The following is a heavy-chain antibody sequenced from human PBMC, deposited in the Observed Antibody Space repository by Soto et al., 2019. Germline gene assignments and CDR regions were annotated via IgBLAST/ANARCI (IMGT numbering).Heavy chain of an antibody. Sequence: QIHLVESGGGVVQPGRSLRLSCASSGFNFRTFTMHWVRQAPGKGLEWVAGISYDGINAYYADSVKGRFAISRDNSKNTVSLQIDSLRPADTAAYYCAKDGVNYASLSPFDYWGQGTLVTVSS. D-gene: IGHD2-2*01. V-gene: IGHV3-30*09. CDR3: AKDGVNYASLSPFDY. CDR2: ISYDGINA. J-gene: IGHJ4*02. CDR1: GFNFRTFT.